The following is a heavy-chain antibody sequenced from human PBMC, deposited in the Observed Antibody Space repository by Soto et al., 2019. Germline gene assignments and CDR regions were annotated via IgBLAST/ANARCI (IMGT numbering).Heavy chain of an antibody. D-gene: IGHD2-2*01. CDR1: GFTFSTYA. CDR3: VRVISTYESFDF. Sequence: EVQLVESGGGLVQPGGSLRLSCAASGFTFSTYAMTWVRQAPGKGPEWISYISASSATIYYADSVKGRFTISRDSAKNSLYLQMNSRSAEDTAVYYCVRVISTYESFDFWGQGTLVTVSS. J-gene: IGHJ4*02. V-gene: IGHV3-48*01. CDR2: ISASSATI.